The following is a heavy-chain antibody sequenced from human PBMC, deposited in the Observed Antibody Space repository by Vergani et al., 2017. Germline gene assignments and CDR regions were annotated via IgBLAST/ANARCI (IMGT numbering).Heavy chain of an antibody. Sequence: QVQLVQSGAEVKKPGASVKVSCKASGYTFTSYDINWVRQATGQGLEWMGWMNPNSGNTGYAQKFQGRVTMTRNTSISTAYMELSSLRSEDTAVYYCAKDRYDILTGLNWFDPWGQGTLVTVSS. V-gene: IGHV1-8*01. CDR3: AKDRYDILTGLNWFDP. J-gene: IGHJ5*02. D-gene: IGHD3-9*01. CDR1: GYTFTSYD. CDR2: MNPNSGNT.